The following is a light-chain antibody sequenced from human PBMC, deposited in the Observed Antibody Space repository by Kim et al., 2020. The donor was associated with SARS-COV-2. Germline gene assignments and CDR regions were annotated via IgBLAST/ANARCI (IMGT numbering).Light chain of an antibody. CDR3: QQYGSSSP. CDR2: GAS. J-gene: IGKJ4*01. CDR1: QSVSSSY. Sequence: ESVLTPSPGTLSLSPGERATLSCRASQSVSSSYLAWYQQKPGQAPRHLIYGASSRATGIPDRFSGSGSGTDFTLTISRLEPEDFAVYYCQQYGSSSPFGGGTKVDIK. V-gene: IGKV3-20*01.